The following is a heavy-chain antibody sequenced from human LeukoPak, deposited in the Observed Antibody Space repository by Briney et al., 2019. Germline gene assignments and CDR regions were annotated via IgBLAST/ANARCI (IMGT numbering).Heavy chain of an antibody. CDR3: ATTALDY. D-gene: IGHD1-14*01. Sequence: GGSLRLSCAASAFTFNIFAMTWVRQAPGKGLEWISAISSIGDSTFYADSVKGRFIISRDNSKNTQYLQMNSLRAEDTAVYYCATTALDYWGQGTLVTVSS. CDR2: ISSIGDST. J-gene: IGHJ4*02. CDR1: AFTFNIFA. V-gene: IGHV3-23*01.